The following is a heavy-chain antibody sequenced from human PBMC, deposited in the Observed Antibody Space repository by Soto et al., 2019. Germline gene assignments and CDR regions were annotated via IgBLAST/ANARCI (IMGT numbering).Heavy chain of an antibody. CDR1: GFTFSSYA. CDR2: ISGSGGST. CDR3: AKDRGGRKNAFDI. J-gene: IGHJ3*02. Sequence: EVQLLESGGSLVQPGGSLRLSCAASGFTFSSYAMSWVRQAPGKGLEWVSAISGSGGSTYYADSVKGRFTISRDNSKNTLYLQMNSLRAEDTAVYYCAKDRGGRKNAFDIWGQGTMVTVSS. V-gene: IGHV3-23*01.